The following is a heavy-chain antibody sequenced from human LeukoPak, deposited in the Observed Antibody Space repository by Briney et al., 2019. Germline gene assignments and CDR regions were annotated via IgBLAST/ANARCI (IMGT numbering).Heavy chain of an antibody. D-gene: IGHD3-10*01. V-gene: IGHV3-23*01. CDR3: AKGTSWFGED. J-gene: IGHJ4*02. CDR1: GFTFSTYA. Sequence: GSLRLSCAASGFTFSTYAMTWVRQAPGKGLEWVAAVTSDGRWTNYADSVKGRFTVSRDNSKDTLFMQMSSLRAEDTAVYYCAKGTSWFGEDWGLGTLVTVSS. CDR2: VTSDGRWT.